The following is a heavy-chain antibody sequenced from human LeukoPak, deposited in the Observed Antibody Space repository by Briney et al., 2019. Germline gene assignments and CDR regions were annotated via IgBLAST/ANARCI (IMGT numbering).Heavy chain of an antibody. CDR1: GYTFTNHD. Sequence: ASVKVSCKASGYTFTNHDINWVRQATGQGLEWMGWVSPNSGNTVYAQKVKGRVILTMDPSMSTAYMELSSLLSEDTAVYYCARGGPDDNYDDFDYWGQGTLVTVAS. J-gene: IGHJ4*02. CDR2: VSPNSGNT. D-gene: IGHD4-11*01. CDR3: ARGGPDDNYDDFDY. V-gene: IGHV1-8*01.